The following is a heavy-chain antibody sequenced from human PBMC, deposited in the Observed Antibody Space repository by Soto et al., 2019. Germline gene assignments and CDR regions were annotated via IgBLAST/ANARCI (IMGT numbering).Heavy chain of an antibody. CDR1: GYTFTSYY. Sequence: QVQLVQSGAEVKKPGASVKVSCKASGYTFTSYYMHWVRQAPGQGLEWMGIINPSGGSTSYAQKFPGRVTMTRDTATSKVYNELSRLRSEDPAVYFCAKEVRAITVFGGVFPNLYYYYGMDVWGQGTTVTVSS. CDR3: AKEVRAITVFGGVFPNLYYYYGMDV. V-gene: IGHV1-46*01. D-gene: IGHD3-3*01. J-gene: IGHJ6*02. CDR2: INPSGGST.